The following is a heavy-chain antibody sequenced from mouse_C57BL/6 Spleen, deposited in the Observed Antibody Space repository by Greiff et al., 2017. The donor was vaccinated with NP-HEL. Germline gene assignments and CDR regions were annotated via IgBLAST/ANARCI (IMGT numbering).Heavy chain of an antibody. D-gene: IGHD1-1*01. Sequence: EVQLQQSGPELVKPGASVKIPCKASGYTFTDYNMDWVKQSHGKSLEWIGDINPNNGGTIYNQKFKGEATLTVDKSSSTADMELRSLTSADPAVYYCARGNYDGTGCWYFEVWGTGTTVTVSS. CDR1: GYTFTDYN. CDR3: ARGNYDGTGCWYFEV. V-gene: IGHV1-18*01. CDR2: INPNNGGT. J-gene: IGHJ1*03.